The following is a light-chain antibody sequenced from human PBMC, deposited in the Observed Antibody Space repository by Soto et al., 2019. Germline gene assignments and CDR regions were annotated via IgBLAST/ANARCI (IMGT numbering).Light chain of an antibody. CDR3: QQYKNWPLP. CDR2: DAS. J-gene: IGKJ4*01. CDR1: QSVNRN. V-gene: IGKV3-15*01. Sequence: EIVMTQSPATLSVSPGERATLSCRASQSVNRNLAWYQQKPGQTPRLLIYDASSRATGIPARFSGSGTGTDFTLTISILQAEDFAVYYCQQYKNWPLPFGGGTNVEIK.